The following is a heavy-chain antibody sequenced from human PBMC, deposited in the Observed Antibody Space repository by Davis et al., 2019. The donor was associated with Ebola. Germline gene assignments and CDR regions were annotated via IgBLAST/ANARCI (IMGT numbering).Heavy chain of an antibody. CDR2: IYTSGST. D-gene: IGHD3-22*01. CDR3: ARVKYYDSSGLYYFDY. Sequence: PSETLSLTCTVSGGSISSYYWSWIRQPAGKGLEWIGRIYTSGSTNYNPSLKSRVTMSVDTSKNQFSLKLSSVTAADTAVYYCARVKYYDSSGLYYFDYWGQGTLVTVSS. V-gene: IGHV4-4*07. CDR1: GGSISSYY. J-gene: IGHJ4*02.